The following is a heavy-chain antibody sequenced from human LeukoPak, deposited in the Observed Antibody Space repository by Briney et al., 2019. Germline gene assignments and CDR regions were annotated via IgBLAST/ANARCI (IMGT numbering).Heavy chain of an antibody. CDR3: AFDVWGSYRYARLGY. CDR1: GGTFSSYA. CDR2: IIPIFGTA. D-gene: IGHD3-16*02. Sequence: SVKVSCKASGGTFSSYAISWVRQAPGQGLEWMGGIIPIFGTANYAQKFQGRVTITADKSTSTAYMELSSLRSEDTAVYYCAFDVWGSYRYARLGYWGQGSLVTVSS. V-gene: IGHV1-69*06. J-gene: IGHJ4*02.